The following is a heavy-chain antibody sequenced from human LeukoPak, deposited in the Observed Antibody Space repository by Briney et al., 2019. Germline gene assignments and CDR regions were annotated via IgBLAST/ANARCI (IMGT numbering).Heavy chain of an antibody. CDR3: ARDQAYSFDY. D-gene: IGHD4-11*01. V-gene: IGHV3-48*01. Sequence: GGSLRLTCAASGFTFSAYSMNWVRQAPEKGLEWVSYIGSSGSPIYYADSVKGRFTISRDNAKNSLYLQMDSLRAEDTAVYYCARDQAYSFDYWGQGTLVTVSS. J-gene: IGHJ4*02. CDR1: GFTFSAYS. CDR2: IGSSGSPI.